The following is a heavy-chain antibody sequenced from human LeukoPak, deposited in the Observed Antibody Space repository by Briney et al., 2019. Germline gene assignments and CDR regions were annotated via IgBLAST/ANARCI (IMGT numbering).Heavy chain of an antibody. CDR1: GGTFSSYA. J-gene: IGHJ4*02. Sequence: ASVKVSCKASGGTFSSYAISWVRQAPGQGLEWMGRIIPILGIANYAQKFQGRVTITADKSTSTAYMELSSLRSDDTAVYYCARAQYYYDSSGYYRYWGQGTLVTVSS. CDR2: IIPILGIA. D-gene: IGHD3-22*01. V-gene: IGHV1-69*04. CDR3: ARAQYYYDSSGYYRY.